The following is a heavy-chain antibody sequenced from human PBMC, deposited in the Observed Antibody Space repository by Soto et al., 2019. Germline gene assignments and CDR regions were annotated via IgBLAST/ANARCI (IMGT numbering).Heavy chain of an antibody. CDR1: GYTFSSFG. D-gene: IGHD3-10*01. Sequence: ASVTVSCTTSGYTFSSFGVTWVRQAPGQGLEWMGWISAYNGNTKYARNLQDRVTLTTDTSTTTVHMELRNLRSDDTATYFCARDYTSSSGQLDYWGQGIPVTVSS. CDR3: ARDYTSSSGQLDY. V-gene: IGHV1-18*01. J-gene: IGHJ4*02. CDR2: ISAYNGNT.